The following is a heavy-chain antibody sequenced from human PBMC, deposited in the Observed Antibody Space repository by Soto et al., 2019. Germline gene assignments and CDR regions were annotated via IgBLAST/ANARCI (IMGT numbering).Heavy chain of an antibody. CDR2: ISGSGGST. D-gene: IGHD3-22*01. V-gene: IGHV3-23*01. J-gene: IGHJ2*01. CDR3: ARGPYYYDSSGPRGFFDL. Sequence: GSLRLPCVASGFPFTSYAMSGAPRAPGKGCESVSAISGSGGSTYYADSVKGRFTSSRDNSKNTLYLQMNSLRAEDTAVYYCARGPYYYDSSGPRGFFDLWGRGSLVIVSS. CDR1: GFPFTSYA.